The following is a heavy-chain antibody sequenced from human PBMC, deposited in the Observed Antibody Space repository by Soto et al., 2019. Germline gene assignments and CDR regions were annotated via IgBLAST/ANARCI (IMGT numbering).Heavy chain of an antibody. J-gene: IGHJ6*02. D-gene: IGHD2-2*01. CDR2: ISGDGGRI. CDR3: AKDPYPVVVVPAANGMDV. CDR1: GFTFSNFA. V-gene: IGHV3-23*01. Sequence: GGSLRLSCEASGFTFSNFAMSWARQAPGKGLEWVSAISGDGGRIDYADSVKGRFTVSRDNSKNTLYLQMNSLRADDTAVYYCAKDPYPVVVVPAANGMDVWGQGTTVTV.